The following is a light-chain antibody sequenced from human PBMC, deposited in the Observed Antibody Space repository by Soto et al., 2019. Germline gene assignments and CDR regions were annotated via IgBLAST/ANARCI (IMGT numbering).Light chain of an antibody. Sequence: QSVLTQPASVSGSPGQSITISCTGTSSDVGGYNYVSWYQLHPGKAPKLMIYEVSNRPSGISNRFSASKARNTASLTISGLRAEDEADYYCFSYTSSTADVFGTGTKVTVL. J-gene: IGLJ1*01. CDR3: FSYTSSTADV. CDR1: SSDVGGYNY. V-gene: IGLV2-14*01. CDR2: EVS.